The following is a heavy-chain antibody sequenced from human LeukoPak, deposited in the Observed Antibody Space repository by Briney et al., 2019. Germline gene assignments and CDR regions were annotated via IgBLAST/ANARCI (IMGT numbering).Heavy chain of an antibody. CDR1: GGSFSGYY. CDR3: ARGRYFGEP. V-gene: IGHV4-34*01. Sequence: PSETLSLTCAVYGGSFSGYYWSWTRQPPGKGLEWIGEINHSGSTNYNPSLKSRVTISVDTSKNQFSLKLSSVTAADTAVYYCARGRYFGEPWGQGTLVTVSS. CDR2: INHSGST. D-gene: IGHD3-9*01. J-gene: IGHJ5*02.